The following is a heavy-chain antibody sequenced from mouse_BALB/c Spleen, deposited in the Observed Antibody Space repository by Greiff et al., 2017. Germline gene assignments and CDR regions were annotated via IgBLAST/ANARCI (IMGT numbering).Heavy chain of an antibody. J-gene: IGHJ4*01. D-gene: IGHD2-10*02. V-gene: IGHV5-6*01. CDR3: ARYEGYGNYRGYYAMDY. CDR2: ISSGGSYT. CDR1: GFTFSSYG. Sequence: EVHLVESGGDLVKPGGSLKLSCAASGFTFSSYGMSWVRQTPDKRLEWVATISSGGSYTYYPDSVKGRFTISRDNAKNTLYLQMSSLKSEDTAMYYCARYEGYGNYRGYYAMDYWGQGTSVTVSS.